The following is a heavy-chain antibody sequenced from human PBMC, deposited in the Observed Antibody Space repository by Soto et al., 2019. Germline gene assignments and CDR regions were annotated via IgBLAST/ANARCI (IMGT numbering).Heavy chain of an antibody. V-gene: IGHV1-18*04. J-gene: IGHJ4*02. D-gene: IGHD6-13*01. CDR2: ISGYNGDT. Sequence: GASVKVSCKASGYTFTSYGISWVRQALGQGLEWMGWISGYNGDTNYAQKLQGRVTMTTDTSTSTAYMELRSLRSDDTAVYYCARAPQTVAGAGIWYWGQGTLVTSPQ. CDR1: GYTFTSYG. CDR3: ARAPQTVAGAGIWY.